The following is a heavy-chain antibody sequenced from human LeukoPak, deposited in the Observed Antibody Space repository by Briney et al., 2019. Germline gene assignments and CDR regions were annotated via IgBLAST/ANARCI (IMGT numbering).Heavy chain of an antibody. CDR2: IYHSGST. J-gene: IGHJ3*02. V-gene: IGHV4-30-2*01. CDR3: ARSIAAAPYAFDI. CDR1: GGSISSGGYS. D-gene: IGHD6-13*01. Sequence: PSQTLSLTCAVSGGSISSGGYSWSWIRQPPGKGLEWIGYIYHSGSTYYNPSLKSRVTISVDRSKNQFSLKLSSVTAADTAVYYCARSIAAAPYAFDIWGQWTMVTVSS.